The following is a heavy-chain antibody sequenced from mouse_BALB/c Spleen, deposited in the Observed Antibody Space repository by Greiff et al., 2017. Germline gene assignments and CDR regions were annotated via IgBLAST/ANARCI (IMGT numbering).Heavy chain of an antibody. CDR1: GFTFSSYT. CDR2: ISSGGSYT. J-gene: IGHJ2*01. CDR3: TRGGITTVFDY. Sequence: EVKLVESGGGLVKPGGSLKLSCAASGFTFSSYTMSWVRQTPEKRLEWVATISSGGSYTYYPDSVKGRFTISRDNAKNTLYLQMSSLKSEDTAMYYCTRGGITTVFDYWGQGTTLTVSS. D-gene: IGHD1-1*01. V-gene: IGHV5-6-4*01.